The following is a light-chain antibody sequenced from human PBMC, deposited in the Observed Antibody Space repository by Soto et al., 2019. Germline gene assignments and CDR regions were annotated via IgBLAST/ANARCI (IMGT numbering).Light chain of an antibody. V-gene: IGKV1-5*01. CDR1: QNINKR. J-gene: IGKJ1*01. Sequence: GDSVTITCRASQNINKRLAWHQQKPGKAPKVLIYDASNLKSGVPSRFSGSGSGTEFILTISSLQPDDFATYYCQQYYTYPWTFGQGTKVDIK. CDR2: DAS. CDR3: QQYYTYPWT.